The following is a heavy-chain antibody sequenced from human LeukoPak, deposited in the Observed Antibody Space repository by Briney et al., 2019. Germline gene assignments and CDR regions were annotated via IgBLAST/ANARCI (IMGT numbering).Heavy chain of an antibody. J-gene: IGHJ4*02. V-gene: IGHV3-7*03. CDR1: GFTFSSYW. D-gene: IGHD6-13*01. Sequence: PGGSLRLSCAASGFTFSSYWMSWVRQAPGKGLEWVANIKQEGSVKYYVDSVKGRFTIPRDNAKNSLYLQMNSLRAEDTAVYYCARVAAAGTDYFDYWGQGTLVTVSS. CDR2: IKQEGSVK. CDR3: ARVAAAGTDYFDY.